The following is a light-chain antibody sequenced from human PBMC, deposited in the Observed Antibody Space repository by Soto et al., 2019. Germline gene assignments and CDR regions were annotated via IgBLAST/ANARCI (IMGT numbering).Light chain of an antibody. J-gene: IGKJ1*01. Sequence: DIQMTQSPSTLSASVGDRVTITCRASQSISSWLAWYQQKPGRAPKLLIYKASSFESGVPSRFSGSGSGTEFTLTISSLQPDDSATYYCQQCDSYSGTFGQGTKVEIK. CDR1: QSISSW. CDR3: QQCDSYSGT. V-gene: IGKV1-5*03. CDR2: KAS.